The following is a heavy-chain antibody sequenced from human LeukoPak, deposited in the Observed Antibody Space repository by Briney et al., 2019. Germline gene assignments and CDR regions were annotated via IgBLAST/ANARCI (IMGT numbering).Heavy chain of an antibody. CDR3: VRHLAFLSVATSFGY. J-gene: IGHJ4*02. CDR2: IYYDGTT. V-gene: IGHV4-39*01. D-gene: IGHD5-12*01. Sequence: SETLSLTCTVSGGSISSRSYYWGWIRQPPGKRLEWIGTIYYDGTTYYNPSLKSRVAMSVDTPKTHFSLNLRSVTASDTAVYYCVRHLAFLSVATSFGYWGQGALVTVSS. CDR1: GGSISSRSYY.